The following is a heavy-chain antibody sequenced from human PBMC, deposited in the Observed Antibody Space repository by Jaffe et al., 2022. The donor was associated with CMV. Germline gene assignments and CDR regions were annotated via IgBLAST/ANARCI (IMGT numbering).Heavy chain of an antibody. Sequence: QVQLQQWGAGLLKPSETLSLTCAVYGGSFSGYYWSWIRQPPGKGLEWIGEINHSGSTNYNPSLKSRVTISVDTSKNQFSLKLSSVTAADTAVYYCARGPRWGHYYYYYGMDVWGQGTTVTVSS. CDR2: INHSGST. CDR1: GGSFSGYY. D-gene: IGHD2-21*02. J-gene: IGHJ6*02. V-gene: IGHV4-34*01. CDR3: ARGPRWGHYYYYYGMDV.